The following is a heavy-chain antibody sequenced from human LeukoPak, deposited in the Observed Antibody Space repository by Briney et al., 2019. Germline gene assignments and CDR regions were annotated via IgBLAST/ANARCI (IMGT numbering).Heavy chain of an antibody. CDR3: ATLGGYDSSGYPLDY. V-gene: IGHV1-24*01. Sequence: ASVKVSCKVSGYTLTELSMHWVRQAPGKGREWMGGFDPEDGETIYAQKFQGRVTMTEDTSTDTAYMELSSLRSEDTAVYYCATLGGYDSSGYPLDYWGQGTLVTVSS. CDR2: FDPEDGET. CDR1: GYTLTELS. D-gene: IGHD3-22*01. J-gene: IGHJ4*02.